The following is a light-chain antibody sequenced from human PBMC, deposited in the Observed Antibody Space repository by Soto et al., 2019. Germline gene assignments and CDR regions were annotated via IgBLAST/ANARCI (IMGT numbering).Light chain of an antibody. V-gene: IGKV3-20*01. Sequence: ETVLTQSPGTLSLSPGERATLSCRASQSVSSNYLAWYQQKPGQAPRLLIDGASSRATGIPDRFSGSGSGTDFTLTISRLEPEDFVVYYCQQHANPPPTWTF. CDR2: GAS. CDR3: QQHANPPPTWT. J-gene: IGKJ1*01. CDR1: QSVSSNY.